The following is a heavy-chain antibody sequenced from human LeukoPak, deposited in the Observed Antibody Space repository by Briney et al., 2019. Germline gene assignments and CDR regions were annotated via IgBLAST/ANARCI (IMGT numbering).Heavy chain of an antibody. D-gene: IGHD4-23*01. CDR2: IRFDGSNT. V-gene: IGHV3-30*02. CDR1: GFTFRLFG. J-gene: IGHJ3*02. Sequence: GGSLRLSCVASGFTFRLFGMHWVRQAPGKGLEWVSFIRFDGSNTYHADSVKGRFTISRDNSKNTLYLQMNSLRAEDTAVYYCASRSYGGAFDIWGQGTMVTVSS. CDR3: ASRSYGGAFDI.